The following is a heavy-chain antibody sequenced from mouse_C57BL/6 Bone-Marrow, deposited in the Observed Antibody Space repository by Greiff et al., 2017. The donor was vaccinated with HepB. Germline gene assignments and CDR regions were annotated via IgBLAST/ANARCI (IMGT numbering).Heavy chain of an antibody. CDR1: GFTFSDFY. D-gene: IGHD1-1*01. J-gene: IGHJ4*01. CDR3: ARDANGSSYEDYAMDY. CDR2: SRNKANDYTT. Sequence: EVQRVESGGGLVQSGRSLRLSCATSGFTFSDFYMEWVRQAPGKGLEWIAASRNKANDYTTEYSASVKGRFIVSRDTSQSILYLQMNALRAEDTAIYYCARDANGSSYEDYAMDYWGQGTSVTVSS. V-gene: IGHV7-1*01.